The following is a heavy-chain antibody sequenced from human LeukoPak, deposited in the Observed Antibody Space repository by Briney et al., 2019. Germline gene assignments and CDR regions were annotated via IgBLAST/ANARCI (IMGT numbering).Heavy chain of an antibody. V-gene: IGHV4-34*01. CDR3: ARLYCSSTSCYTGWFDP. CDR1: GGSFSGYY. Sequence: SETLSLTCAVYGGSFSGYYWSWIRQPPGKGLEWIGEINHSGSTNYNPSLKSRVTISVDTSKNQFSLKLSSVTAADTAVCYCARLYCSSTSCYTGWFDPWGQGTLVTVSS. J-gene: IGHJ5*02. CDR2: INHSGST. D-gene: IGHD2-2*02.